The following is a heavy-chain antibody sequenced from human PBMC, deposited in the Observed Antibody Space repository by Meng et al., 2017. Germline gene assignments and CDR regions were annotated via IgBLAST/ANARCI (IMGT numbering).Heavy chain of an antibody. CDR3: ARDLRFFGGRAFDI. D-gene: IGHD4-23*01. J-gene: IGHJ3*02. Sequence: GESLKISCAASGFTFDDYGMSWVRQAPGKGLEWVSGINWNGGSTGCADSVKGRFTISSDNAKNSLYLQMNSLRAEDTALYYCARDLRFFGGRAFDIWGQGTMVTVSS. V-gene: IGHV3-20*04. CDR2: INWNGGST. CDR1: GFTFDDYG.